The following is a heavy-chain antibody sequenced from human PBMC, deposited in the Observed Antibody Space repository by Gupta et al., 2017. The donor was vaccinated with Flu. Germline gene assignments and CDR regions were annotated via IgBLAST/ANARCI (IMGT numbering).Heavy chain of an antibody. V-gene: IGHV4-61*02. J-gene: IGHJ4*02. CDR2: IYTSGST. CDR1: GGSISSGSYY. Sequence: QVQLQESGPGLVKPSQTLSLTCTVSGGSISSGSYYWSWIRQPAGKGLEWIGRIYTSGSTNYNPSLKSRVTISVDTSKNQFSLKLSSVTXAXTAVYYXARDAGGWQHFDYWGQGTLVTVSS. CDR3: ARDAGGWQHFDY. D-gene: IGHD6-19*01.